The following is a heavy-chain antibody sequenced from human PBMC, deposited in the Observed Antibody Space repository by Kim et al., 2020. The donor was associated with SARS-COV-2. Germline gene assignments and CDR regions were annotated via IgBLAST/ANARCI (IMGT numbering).Heavy chain of an antibody. V-gene: IGHV1-46*01. D-gene: IGHD4-17*01. Sequence: ASVKVSCKASGYTFTSYYMHWVRQAPGQGLEWMGIINPSGGSTSYAQKFQGRVTMTRDTSTSTVYMELSSLRSEDTAVYYCARDQEALALRDVYYYYGMDVWGQGTTVTVSS. CDR2: INPSGGST. CDR3: ARDQEALALRDVYYYYGMDV. J-gene: IGHJ6*02. CDR1: GYTFTSYY.